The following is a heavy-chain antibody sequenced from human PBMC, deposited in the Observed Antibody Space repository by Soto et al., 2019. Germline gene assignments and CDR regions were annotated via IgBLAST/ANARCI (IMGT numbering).Heavy chain of an antibody. CDR2: ISSNGVGT. V-gene: IGHV3-64*01. CDR1: GFTLSGYA. CDR3: ARRARPDFYYMDV. Sequence: EVQLAESGGGLAQPGGSLGLSCAASGFTLSGYAMDWGRQAPGKGLEYVSGISSNGVGTYYANSVQGRFTISRDNSKNTVYLEMGSLRPEDMAVYYCARRARPDFYYMDVWGKGTTVTVSS. D-gene: IGHD6-6*01. J-gene: IGHJ6*03.